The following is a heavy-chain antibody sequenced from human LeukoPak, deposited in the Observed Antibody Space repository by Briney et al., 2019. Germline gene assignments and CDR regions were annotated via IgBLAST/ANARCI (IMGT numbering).Heavy chain of an antibody. V-gene: IGHV3-23*01. CDR2: ISGSGANT. J-gene: IGHJ4*02. CDR3: AKSLESVSGAKFDL. D-gene: IGHD1-1*01. Sequence: PGGSLRLSCAASGFTFTDDAMTWVRQAPGKGLEWVSGISGSGANTFYADSVKGRFTISRDNSKNTLYLQMNSLRAEDTAMYYCAKSLESVSGAKFDLWGQGTLVTVSS. CDR1: GFTFTDDA.